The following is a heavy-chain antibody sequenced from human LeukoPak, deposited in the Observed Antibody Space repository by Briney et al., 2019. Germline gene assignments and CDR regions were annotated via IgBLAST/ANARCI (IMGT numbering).Heavy chain of an antibody. J-gene: IGHJ4*02. CDR1: GGSITGSDW. Sequence: SGTLSLTCAVSGGSITGSDWWSWVRQPPGQGLEWIGETRDDGYTNYNPSLKNQVTISVDRSKNQFSLNLNSVTAADTAVYYCAQSTASYRAHGYWGQGILVTVSS. D-gene: IGHD2/OR15-2a*01. V-gene: IGHV4-4*02. CDR3: AQSTASYRAHGY. CDR2: TRDDGYT.